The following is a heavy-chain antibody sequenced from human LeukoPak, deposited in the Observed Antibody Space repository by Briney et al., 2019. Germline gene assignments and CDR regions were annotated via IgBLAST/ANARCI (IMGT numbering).Heavy chain of an antibody. D-gene: IGHD1-26*01. CDR2: IKQDRSEK. Sequence: LAGGSLRLSCAASGFTFTNYWMSWVRQAPGKGLDLVANIKQDRSEKYYVDSVKGRFTISRDNAKNSLYLQMNSLRAEDTAVYYCAKLGIVGATGNLFDYWGQGTLVTVSS. J-gene: IGHJ4*02. CDR3: AKLGIVGATGNLFDY. CDR1: GFTFTNYW. V-gene: IGHV3-7*03.